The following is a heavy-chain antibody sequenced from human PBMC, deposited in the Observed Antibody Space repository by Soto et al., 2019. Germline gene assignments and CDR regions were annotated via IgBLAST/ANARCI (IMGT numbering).Heavy chain of an antibody. CDR2: INPNSGIT. CDR3: ARSRGAAAGINWFDP. CDR1: GYRFTSYY. J-gene: IGHJ5*02. D-gene: IGHD6-13*01. V-gene: IGHV1-46*03. Sequence: QVQVVQSGAEVKKPGASVKISCKASGYRFTSYYMHWVRQAPGQGLEWMGIINPNSGITNYAQNFQGRVTMTRDTSTSTVYMALSSLKSEDTAVYYCARSRGAAAGINWFDPWGQGTLVTVSS.